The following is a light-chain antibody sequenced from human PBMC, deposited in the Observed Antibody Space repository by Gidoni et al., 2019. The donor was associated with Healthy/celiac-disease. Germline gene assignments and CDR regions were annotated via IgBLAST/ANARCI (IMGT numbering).Light chain of an antibody. Sequence: EIVLTQSPGTLSLSPGERATLSCRASQSVSSSYLAWYQQKPGQAPRLLIYGASSRATDIPDRFSGSGSGTDFTLTFSRLEPEDFAVYYCQQYGSPWTFGQGTKVEIK. CDR3: QQYGSPWT. CDR1: QSVSSSY. V-gene: IGKV3-20*01. CDR2: GAS. J-gene: IGKJ1*01.